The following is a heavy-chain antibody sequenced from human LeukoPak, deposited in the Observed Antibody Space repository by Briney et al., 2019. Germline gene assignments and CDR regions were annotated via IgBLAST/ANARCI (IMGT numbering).Heavy chain of an antibody. CDR2: IRYDGSNK. CDR1: GFTLSWYG. Sequence: PGGSLRLSCAASGFTLSWYGMHWVRQAPAKGLEWVAFIRYDGSNKYYADSVKGRFTISRDKSKNTLYLQMNSLRTDDTAVYYCAQGPPFYFDYWGQGTLVTVSS. CDR3: AQGPPFYFDY. J-gene: IGHJ4*02. V-gene: IGHV3-30*02.